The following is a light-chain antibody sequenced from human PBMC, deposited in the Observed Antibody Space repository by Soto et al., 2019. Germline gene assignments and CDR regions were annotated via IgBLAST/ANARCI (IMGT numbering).Light chain of an antibody. Sequence: EIVLTQSPATLSLSPGERATLSCRASQSVSSYLVWYQQKPGQAPRVLISDAFTRASGTPARFSGSGSGTDFTLTISSLEPEDFAVYYCQQRGDRPMYTFGQGTILEI. CDR2: DAF. J-gene: IGKJ2*01. CDR1: QSVSSY. CDR3: QQRGDRPMYT. V-gene: IGKV3-11*01.